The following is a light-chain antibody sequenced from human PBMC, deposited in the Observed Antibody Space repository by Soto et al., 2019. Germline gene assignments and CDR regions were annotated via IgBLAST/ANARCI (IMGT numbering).Light chain of an antibody. Sequence: QSVLTQPASVSGSPGQSITISCTGTSSDIGAYNYVSWCQQHPGKAPKLIIYDVSNRPSGVSNRFSGSKSDNTASLAISGLQPEDEADYYCCSYTSTYTRVFGTGTKVTVL. CDR1: SSDIGAYNY. CDR3: CSYTSTYTRV. CDR2: DVS. J-gene: IGLJ1*01. V-gene: IGLV2-14*01.